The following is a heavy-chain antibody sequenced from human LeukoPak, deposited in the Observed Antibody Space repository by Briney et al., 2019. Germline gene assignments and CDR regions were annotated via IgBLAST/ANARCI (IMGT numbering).Heavy chain of an antibody. CDR3: ASAGGHITMVWGVIIPPGAGLGY. CDR2: IIPIFGTA. CDR1: GGTFSSYA. V-gene: IGHV1-69*05. Sequence: ASVKVSCKASGGTFSSYAISWVRQAPGQGLEWMGGIIPIFGTANYAQKFQGRVTITTDESTSTAYMELSSLRSEDTAVYYCASAGGHITMVWGVIIPPGAGLGYWGQGTLVTVSS. D-gene: IGHD3-10*01. J-gene: IGHJ4*02.